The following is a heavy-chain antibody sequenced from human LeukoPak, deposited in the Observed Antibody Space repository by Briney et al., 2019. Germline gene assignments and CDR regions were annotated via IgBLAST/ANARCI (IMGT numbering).Heavy chain of an antibody. Sequence: GESLKISCKGSGYSFTRYWIGGVRQMPGKGLEWMGIIYPGDSDTRYSPFFQGQVTISADKSISTAYLQWSSLKASDTAMYYCARHTTYYYDSSGYYYGYYFDYWGQGTLVTVSS. CDR2: IYPGDSDT. CDR3: ARHTTYYYDSSGYYYGYYFDY. D-gene: IGHD3-22*01. J-gene: IGHJ4*02. V-gene: IGHV5-51*01. CDR1: GYSFTRYW.